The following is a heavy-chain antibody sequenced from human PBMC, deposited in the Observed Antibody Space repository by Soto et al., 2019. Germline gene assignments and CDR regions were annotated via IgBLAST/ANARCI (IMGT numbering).Heavy chain of an antibody. CDR2: VYYSGST. D-gene: IGHD5-12*01. Sequence: SETLSLTCTVSGGSISTSLYYWGWIRQPPGKGLEWIGSVYYSGSTYYSPSLMSRVTISIDTSKNQFSLKVTSVTAADTAVYYCARRVLATLTTSPYIHSWGQATLVTVPS. CDR3: ARRVLATLTTSPYIHS. CDR1: GGSISTSLYY. J-gene: IGHJ4*02. V-gene: IGHV4-39*01.